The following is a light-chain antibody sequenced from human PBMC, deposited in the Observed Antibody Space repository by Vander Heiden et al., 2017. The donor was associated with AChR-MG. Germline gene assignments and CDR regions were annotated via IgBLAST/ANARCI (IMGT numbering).Light chain of an antibody. V-gene: IGLV3-1*01. CDR2: QDS. Sequence: SYELSQPPSVSVFPGQTASITCSGERVGDKYACWYQQKAGQPPVLVIYQDSKRPSGIPERFSGSNAGNTATLTISGTQAMDEADYYCQAWDSSTAVVFGGGTKLTVL. CDR3: QAWDSSTAVV. J-gene: IGLJ2*01. CDR1: RVGDKY.